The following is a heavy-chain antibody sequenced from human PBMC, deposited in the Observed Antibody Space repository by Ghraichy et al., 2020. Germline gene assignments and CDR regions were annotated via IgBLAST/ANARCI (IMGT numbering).Heavy chain of an antibody. D-gene: IGHD6-13*01. V-gene: IGHV4-39*01. CDR3: ARHGGVAAAGKNWFDP. CDR1: GGSISSSSYY. J-gene: IGHJ5*02. CDR2: IYYSGST. Sequence: SETLSLTCTVSGGSISSSSYYWGWIRQPPGKGLEWIGSIYYSGSTYYNPSLKSRVTISVDTSKNQFPLKQSSVTAADTAVYYCARHGGVAAAGKNWFDPWGQGTLVTVSS.